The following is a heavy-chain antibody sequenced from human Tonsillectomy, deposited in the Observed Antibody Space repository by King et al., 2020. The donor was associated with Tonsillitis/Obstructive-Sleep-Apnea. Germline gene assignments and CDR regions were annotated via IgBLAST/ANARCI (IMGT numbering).Heavy chain of an antibody. CDR2: ISYDGSNK. J-gene: IGHJ2*01. CDR3: GRVTEGVKSYGYSLDL. Sequence: VQLVESGGGVVQPGRSLRLSCAASGFTFSSYAMHWVRQAPGKGLEWVAVISYDGSNKYYADSVKGRFTISRDNSKNTLYLQMNSLRAEDTAVYYCGRVTEGVKSYGYSLDLWGRGTLVTVSS. CDR1: GFTFSSYA. V-gene: IGHV3-30*04. D-gene: IGHD5-18*01.